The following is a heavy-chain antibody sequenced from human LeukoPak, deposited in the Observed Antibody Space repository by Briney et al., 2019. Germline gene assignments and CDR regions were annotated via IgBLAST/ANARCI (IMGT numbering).Heavy chain of an antibody. CDR1: GFTFSSYA. J-gene: IGHJ6*02. D-gene: IGHD2-21*02. V-gene: IGHV3-33*08. CDR3: VRRLCIYSACSGNYYGLDV. CDR2: IWYDGSHK. Sequence: PGGSLRLSCAASGFTFSSYAMSWVRQAPGKGLEWVAVIWYDGSHKDYADSVKGRFTISRDNSKNTLSLQLNSLRAEDTAVYYCVRRLCIYSACSGNYYGLDVWGQGTTVTVSS.